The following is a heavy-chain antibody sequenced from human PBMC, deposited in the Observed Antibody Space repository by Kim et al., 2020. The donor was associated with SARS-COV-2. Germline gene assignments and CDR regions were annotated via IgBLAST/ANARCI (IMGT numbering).Heavy chain of an antibody. CDR1: GGSISSGSYY. V-gene: IGHV4-61*02. CDR3: ARDLPGLLLTSTNWFDP. D-gene: IGHD3-10*01. Sequence: SETLSLTCTVSGGSISSGSYYWSWIRQPAGKGLEWIGRIYTSGSTNYNPSLKSRVTISVDTSKNQFSLKLSSVTAADTAVYYCARDLPGLLLTSTNWFDPWGQGTLVTVSS. J-gene: IGHJ5*02. CDR2: IYTSGST.